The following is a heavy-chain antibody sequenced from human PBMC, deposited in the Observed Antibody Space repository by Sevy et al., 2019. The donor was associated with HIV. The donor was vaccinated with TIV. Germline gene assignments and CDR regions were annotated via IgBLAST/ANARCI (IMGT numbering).Heavy chain of an antibody. Sequence: GSLRLSCTASGFTFGDYAMSWFRQAPGKGLEWVGFIRSKAYGGTTEYAASVKGRFTISRDDSKSIAYLQMNSLKTEDTAVYYCTRKYYYGSGSYYYYYGMDVWGQGTTVTVSS. D-gene: IGHD3-10*01. CDR3: TRKYYYGSGSYYYYYGMDV. CDR1: GFTFGDYA. J-gene: IGHJ6*02. CDR2: IRSKAYGGTT. V-gene: IGHV3-49*03.